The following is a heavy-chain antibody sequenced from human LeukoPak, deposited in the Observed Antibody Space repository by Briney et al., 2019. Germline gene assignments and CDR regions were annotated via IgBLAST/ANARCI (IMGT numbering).Heavy chain of an antibody. D-gene: IGHD3-22*01. CDR1: GGSISSYY. CDR2: IYYSGST. Sequence: SETLSLTCTVSGGSISSYYWSWIRQPPGKGLEWIGYIYYSGSTNYNPSLKSRVTISVDTSKNQFSLKPSSVTAADTAVYYCARGVLGYDSSGSDAFDIWGQGTMVTVSS. J-gene: IGHJ3*02. V-gene: IGHV4-59*01. CDR3: ARGVLGYDSSGSDAFDI.